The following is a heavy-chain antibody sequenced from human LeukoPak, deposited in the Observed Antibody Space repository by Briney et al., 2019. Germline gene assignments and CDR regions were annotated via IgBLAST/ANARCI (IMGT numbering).Heavy chain of an antibody. Sequence: QTGGSLRLSCAGSGFTFSSHWIGWVRQAPGKGLEWVAHINQDGSQKYYVDSVEGRFAISRDNAKNSLYLQINSLRAEDTAVYYCARSSYSSSSSVWGQGTMVTVSS. D-gene: IGHD6-6*01. V-gene: IGHV3-7*03. CDR3: ARSSYSSSSSV. CDR2: INQDGSQK. J-gene: IGHJ3*01. CDR1: GFTFSSHW.